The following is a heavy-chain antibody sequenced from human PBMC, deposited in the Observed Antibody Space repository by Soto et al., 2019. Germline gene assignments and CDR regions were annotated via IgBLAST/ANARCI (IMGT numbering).Heavy chain of an antibody. Sequence: ASVKVSCKASGYTFTSYDMNWVRQATGQGLEWMGWMNPNSGNTGYAQKFQGRVTMTRNTSISTAYMELSSLRSEDTAVYYCARMPSRITICGVVPSGWFDPWGQGTLVTVSS. CDR1: GYTFTSYD. CDR3: ARMPSRITICGVVPSGWFDP. CDR2: MNPNSGNT. V-gene: IGHV1-8*01. D-gene: IGHD3-3*01. J-gene: IGHJ5*02.